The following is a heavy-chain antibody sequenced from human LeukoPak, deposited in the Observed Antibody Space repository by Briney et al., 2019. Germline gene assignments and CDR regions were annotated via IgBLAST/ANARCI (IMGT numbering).Heavy chain of an antibody. CDR3: ARVTAVPSLGWFDP. D-gene: IGHD2-2*01. Sequence: ASVKVSCKASGYTFTNYGLSWVRQAPGQGLEWVGWISAYNGNTNYVQKLQGRVTMTTDTSTSTAYLELRSLRTDDTAVYYCARVTAVPSLGWFDPWGQGTLVTVSS. J-gene: IGHJ5*02. CDR1: GYTFTNYG. CDR2: ISAYNGNT. V-gene: IGHV1-18*01.